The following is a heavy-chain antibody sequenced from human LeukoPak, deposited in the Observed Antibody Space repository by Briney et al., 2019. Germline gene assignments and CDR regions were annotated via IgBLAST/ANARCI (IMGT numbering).Heavy chain of an antibody. Sequence: ASVKVSCKASGYTFTGYYMHWVRQAPGQGLEWMGWITPNSGGTNYEQKFEGRVTMTRDTSISTAYMELTRLRSDDTAVYYCATSGWLDPVLLYWGQGSLVSVSS. CDR3: ATSGWLDPVLLY. V-gene: IGHV1-2*02. CDR2: ITPNSGGT. J-gene: IGHJ4*02. CDR1: GYTFTGYY. D-gene: IGHD6-19*01.